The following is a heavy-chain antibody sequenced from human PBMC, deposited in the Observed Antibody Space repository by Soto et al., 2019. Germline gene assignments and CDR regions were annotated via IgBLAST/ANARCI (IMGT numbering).Heavy chain of an antibody. D-gene: IGHD3-10*01. CDR3: ARDSKDQGSAFDI. Sequence: GASVKVSCKASVYTFTSYGISWVRPAPGQGLEWMGIINPSGGSTSYAQKFQGRVTMTRDTSTSTVYMELSSLRSEDTAVYYCARDSKDQGSAFDIWGQGTMVTVSS. V-gene: IGHV1-46*01. J-gene: IGHJ3*02. CDR1: VYTFTSYG. CDR2: INPSGGST.